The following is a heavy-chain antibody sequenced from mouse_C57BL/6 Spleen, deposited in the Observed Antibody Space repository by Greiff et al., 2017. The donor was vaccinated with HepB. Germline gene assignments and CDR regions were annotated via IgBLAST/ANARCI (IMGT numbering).Heavy chain of an antibody. Sequence: EVKLMESGPGLVKPSQSLSLTCSVTGYSITSGYYWNWIRQFPGNKLEWMGYISYDGSNNYNPSLKNRISITRDTSKNQFFLKLNSVTTEDTATYDCARTGGFAYWGQGTLVTVSA. V-gene: IGHV3-6*01. J-gene: IGHJ3*01. CDR2: ISYDGSN. CDR1: GYSITSGYY. CDR3: ARTGGFAY.